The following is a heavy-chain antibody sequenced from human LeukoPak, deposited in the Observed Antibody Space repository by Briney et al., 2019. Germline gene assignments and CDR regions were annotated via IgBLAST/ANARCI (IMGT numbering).Heavy chain of an antibody. J-gene: IGHJ5*02. V-gene: IGHV1-8*01. Sequence: ASVKVSCKASGYTFTSYDINWVRQATGQGLEWMGWMNPNSGNTGYAQKFQGRVTMTRNTSISTAYMELSSLRSEDTAVYYCARVTTGTPPITIFGVAKFDPWGQGTLVTVSS. CDR2: MNPNSGNT. CDR3: ARVTTGTPPITIFGVAKFDP. CDR1: GYTFTSYD. D-gene: IGHD3-3*01.